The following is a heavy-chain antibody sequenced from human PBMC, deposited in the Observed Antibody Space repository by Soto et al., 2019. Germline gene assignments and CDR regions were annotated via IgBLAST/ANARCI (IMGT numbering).Heavy chain of an antibody. Sequence: SETLSLTCTVSGGSISSYYWSWIRQPPGKGLEWIGYIYYSGSTNYNPSLKSRVTISVDTSKNQFSLKRSSVTAADTAVYYCARHDTVGATSYWGQGTLVTVSS. CDR3: ARHDTVGATSY. J-gene: IGHJ4*02. CDR2: IYYSGST. D-gene: IGHD1-26*01. V-gene: IGHV4-59*08. CDR1: GGSISSYY.